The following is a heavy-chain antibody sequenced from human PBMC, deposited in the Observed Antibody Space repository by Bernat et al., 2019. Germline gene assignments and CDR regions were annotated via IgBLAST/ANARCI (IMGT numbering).Heavy chain of an antibody. CDR3: ARDLGSTTMIVVVTYFDL. Sequence: EVQLVESGGGLVKPGGSLRLSCAASGFTFSSYSMNWVRQAPGKGLEWVSSISSSSSYIYYADSVKGRFTISRDNAKNSLYLQMNSLRAEETAVYYCARDLGSTTMIVVVTYFDLWGRGTLVTVSS. CDR2: ISSSSSYI. V-gene: IGHV3-21*01. D-gene: IGHD3-22*01. J-gene: IGHJ2*01. CDR1: GFTFSSYS.